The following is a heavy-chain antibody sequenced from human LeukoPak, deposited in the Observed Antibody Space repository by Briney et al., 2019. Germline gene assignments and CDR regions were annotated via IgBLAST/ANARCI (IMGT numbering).Heavy chain of an antibody. CDR3: ALAPNSNWFDF. CDR2: IHYSGSS. V-gene: IGHV4-59*03. J-gene: IGHJ5*01. D-gene: IGHD2-8*01. Sequence: PSETLSLTCTVSGDSTSNFYWNWIRQSPGKGLEWIGNIHYSGSSVYNPSLKSRVTISIDTSRRQFFLKLNSVTVADTAVYFCALAPNSNWFDFWGPGTLVTVSS. CDR1: GDSTSNFY.